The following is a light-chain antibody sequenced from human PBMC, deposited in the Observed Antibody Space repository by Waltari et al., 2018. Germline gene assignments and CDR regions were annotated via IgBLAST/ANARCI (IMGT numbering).Light chain of an antibody. V-gene: IGLV2-14*02. Sequence: QSALTQPASVSGSPGQSITISCTGTSSDVGSYNLFSWYQHRPGKAPKLIIYGVSKRPSGVSNRFSGSKSGNTASLAISGLQSEDEAEYHCAAWDDSLNGFMVFG. CDR3: AAWDDSLNGFMV. CDR1: SSDVGSYNL. J-gene: IGLJ2*01. CDR2: GVS.